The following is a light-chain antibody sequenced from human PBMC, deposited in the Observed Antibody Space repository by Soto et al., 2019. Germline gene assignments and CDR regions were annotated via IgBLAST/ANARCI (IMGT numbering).Light chain of an antibody. CDR1: SSDVGGYNY. CDR3: SSYTSSSTLVV. V-gene: IGLV2-14*01. J-gene: IGLJ2*01. Sequence: QSVLTQPASVSGSPGQSITISCTGTSSDVGGYNYVSWYQQHPGKAPKLMIYEVSNRPSGVSNRFSGSKSGNTASLTISGXXXEDEAXXXCSSYTSSSTLVVFGGGTKVTVL. CDR2: EVS.